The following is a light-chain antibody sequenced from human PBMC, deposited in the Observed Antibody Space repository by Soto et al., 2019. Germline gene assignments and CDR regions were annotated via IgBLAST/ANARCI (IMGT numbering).Light chain of an antibody. CDR2: AAS. J-gene: IGKJ2*01. CDR3: QQSYLPPT. CDR1: HIITNY. Sequence: DIEVRQYTNSLSSSIGDRATITFRSSHIITNYSYWQQQPPGKAPMLLIYAASSLHDGVPARFSGSGSGNNFTLTSIRLPAEAFSSCYRQQSYLPPTFGQGTKVDIK. V-gene: IGKV1-39*01.